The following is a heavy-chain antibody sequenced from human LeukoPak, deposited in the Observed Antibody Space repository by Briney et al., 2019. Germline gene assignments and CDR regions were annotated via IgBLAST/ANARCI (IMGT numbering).Heavy chain of an antibody. CDR2: IYYSGST. CDR3: ARAASSWYFVYFQH. V-gene: IGHV4-59*01. Sequence: SETLSLTCAVYGGSFSGYYWSWIRQPPGKGLEWIGYIYYSGSTNYNPSLKSRVTISVDTSKNQFSLKLSSVTAADTAVYYCARAASSWYFVYFQHWGQGTLVTVSS. CDR1: GGSFSGYY. D-gene: IGHD6-13*01. J-gene: IGHJ1*01.